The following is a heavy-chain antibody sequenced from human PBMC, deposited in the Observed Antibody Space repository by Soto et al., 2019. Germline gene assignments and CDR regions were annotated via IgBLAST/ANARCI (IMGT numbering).Heavy chain of an antibody. J-gene: IGHJ4*02. CDR2: ISGSGDNT. CDR1: GLTFSSYA. CDR3: AIPTFGGNCYSS. V-gene: IGHV3-23*01. Sequence: EVQLLESGGGLVQPGGSLRLSCAASGLTFSSYAMSWVRQAPGKGLEWVSAISGSGDNTFYADSVKGRFTISRDNSNNALYLQMNNLRADDTALYYCAIPTFGGNCYSSWGRGTLVTVSS. D-gene: IGHD2-21*01.